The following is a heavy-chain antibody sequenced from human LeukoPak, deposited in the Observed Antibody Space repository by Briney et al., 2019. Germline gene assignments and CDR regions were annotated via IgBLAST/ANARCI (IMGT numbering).Heavy chain of an antibody. J-gene: IGHJ4*02. CDR1: GGSISSYY. CDR3: AREIVEGVHFDH. Sequence: SETLSLTRILSGGSISSYYWSWIRQTPGKSLEWIGYIYYSGSTNYNPSLKSRLTIPLDTSKNQFSLRLSSVTAADTAVYYCAREIVEGVHFDHWGQGTLVTVSS. CDR2: IYYSGST. D-gene: IGHD1-26*01. V-gene: IGHV4-59*01.